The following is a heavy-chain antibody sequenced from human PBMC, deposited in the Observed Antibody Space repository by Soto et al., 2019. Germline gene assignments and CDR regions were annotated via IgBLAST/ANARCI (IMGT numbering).Heavy chain of an antibody. Sequence: ASVKISCKASGYTFTTYGFNWVRQAPGQGLEWMGWISPYNGDTNYAQNFQGRVTLTTDTSTSTAYMELRSLTSDDTAVYYCARTPRAQMIVLESATRFDYWGQGTLVTVSS. CDR2: ISPYNGDT. CDR3: ARTPRAQMIVLESATRFDY. J-gene: IGHJ4*02. CDR1: GYTFTTYG. D-gene: IGHD2-15*01. V-gene: IGHV1-18*04.